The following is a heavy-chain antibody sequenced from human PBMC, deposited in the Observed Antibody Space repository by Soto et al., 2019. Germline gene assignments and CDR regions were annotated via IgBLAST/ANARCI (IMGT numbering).Heavy chain of an antibody. Sequence: QVQLVQSGAEVKKPGASVKVSCQASGYTFTSYGISWVRQAPGHGLEWMGWISAYNGNTHYAQKLQGRVTMTTDTSTSKAYMELGSLRSDDTAVDYWARVGGSGSYYNVYYYYGMDVWGQGTTVTVSS. CDR1: GYTFTSYG. J-gene: IGHJ6*02. D-gene: IGHD3-10*01. CDR3: ARVGGSGSYYNVYYYYGMDV. CDR2: ISAYNGNT. V-gene: IGHV1-18*04.